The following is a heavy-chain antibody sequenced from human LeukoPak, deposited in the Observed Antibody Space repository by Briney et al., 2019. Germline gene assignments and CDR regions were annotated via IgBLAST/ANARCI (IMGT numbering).Heavy chain of an antibody. V-gene: IGHV4-34*01. CDR2: INHSGST. J-gene: IGHJ5*02. CDR1: GGSFSGYY. Sequence: SETLSLTCAVYGGSFSGYYWSWIRQPPGKGLEWIGEINHSGSTNYNPSLKSRVTISVDTSKNQFSLKLSSVTAADTAVYYCARKSRLWLKGWFDPWGQGTLVTVSS. D-gene: IGHD5-18*01. CDR3: ARKSRLWLKGWFDP.